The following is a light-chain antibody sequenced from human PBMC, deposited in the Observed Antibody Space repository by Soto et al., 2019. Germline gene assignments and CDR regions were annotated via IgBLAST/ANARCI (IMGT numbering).Light chain of an antibody. V-gene: IGKV1-5*03. CDR3: QHYNSYSEA. Sequence: DIQMTQSPSTLSSSVGDRVTITCRASQSISSWLAWYQQKPGKAPKLLIYKASTLKSGVPSRFRGSGSGTDFTLTISSLKPDDFATYYCQHYNSYSEAFGQGTKVDIK. CDR1: QSISSW. CDR2: KAS. J-gene: IGKJ1*01.